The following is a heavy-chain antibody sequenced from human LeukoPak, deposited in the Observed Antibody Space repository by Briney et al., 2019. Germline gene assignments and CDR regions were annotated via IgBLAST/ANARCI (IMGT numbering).Heavy chain of an antibody. CDR3: ARHRFGHLFDY. J-gene: IGHJ4*02. V-gene: IGHV4-59*01. CDR2: VYHTGHT. D-gene: IGHD3-16*01. Sequence: SETLSLTCTVSGDSISGYYWSWIRQPPGKGLEWIGYVYHTGHTHYSPSLKSRVTVSLDTSRNQVTLILSSVTAADTAVYYCARHRFGHLFDYWGQGTLVFVSS. CDR1: GDSISGYY.